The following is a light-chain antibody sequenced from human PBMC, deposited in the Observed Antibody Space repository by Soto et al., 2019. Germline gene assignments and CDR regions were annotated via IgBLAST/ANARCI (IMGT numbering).Light chain of an antibody. CDR1: SSDVGPYNY. Sequence: QSVLTQPASVSGSPGQSITISCTGTSSDVGPYNYVSWYQHHPGKAPKLLIYEVTKRPSGVSNRFSGSKSGNTASLTISGLRAEDEAVYYCSSYTGSSTYVVFGGGTKLTVL. V-gene: IGLV2-14*01. J-gene: IGLJ2*01. CDR3: SSYTGSSTYVV. CDR2: EVT.